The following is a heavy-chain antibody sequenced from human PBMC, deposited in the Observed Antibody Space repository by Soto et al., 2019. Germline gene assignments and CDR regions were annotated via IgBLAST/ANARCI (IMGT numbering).Heavy chain of an antibody. J-gene: IGHJ4*02. D-gene: IGHD1-26*01. V-gene: IGHV3-72*01. CDR2: SRDKAQGYST. CDR1: GFSLSDHY. CDR3: AREGQWDQRGDY. Sequence: EVQLVESGGGLVQPGGSLRLSCAASGFSLSDHYIDWVRQAPGKGLEWVGRSRDKAQGYSTEYAASVKGRFTTSRDDSKNSVLLQMNSLRAEDTAVYYCAREGQWDQRGDYWGQGTLVTVSS.